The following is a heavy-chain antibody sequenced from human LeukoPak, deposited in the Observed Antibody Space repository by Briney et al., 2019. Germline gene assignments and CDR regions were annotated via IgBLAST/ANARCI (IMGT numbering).Heavy chain of an antibody. CDR1: GFTFSSYS. V-gene: IGHV3-48*04. J-gene: IGHJ4*02. Sequence: GGSLRLSCAASGFTFSSYSMNWVRQAPGKGLEWVSFISSSSSTIYYADSVKGRFTISRDNAKNSLYLQMNSLRAEDTAVYYCVKGRISEDGLDFWGQGTLVTVSS. CDR2: ISSSSSTI. CDR3: VKGRISEDGLDF. D-gene: IGHD6-13*01.